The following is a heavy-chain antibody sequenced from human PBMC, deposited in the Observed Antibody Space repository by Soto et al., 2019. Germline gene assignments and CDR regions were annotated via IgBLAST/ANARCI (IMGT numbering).Heavy chain of an antibody. V-gene: IGHV4-34*01. CDR1: GGSFSGYY. CDR2: INHSGST. J-gene: IGHJ5*02. Sequence: SETLSLTCAVYGGSFSGYYWSWIRQPPGKGLEWIGEINHSGSTNYNPSLKSRVTISVDTSKNQFSLKLSSVTAADTAVYYCAREGGEDRFDPWGQGTLVTVSS. CDR3: AREGGEDRFDP. D-gene: IGHD2-15*01.